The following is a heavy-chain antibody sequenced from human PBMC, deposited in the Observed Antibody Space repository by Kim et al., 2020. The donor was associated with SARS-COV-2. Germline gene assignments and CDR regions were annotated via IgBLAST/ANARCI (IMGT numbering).Heavy chain of an antibody. Sequence: GGSLRLSCAASGFTFSSYGMHWVRQAPGKGLEWVAVISYDGSNKYYADSVKGRFTISRDNSKNTLYLQMNSLRAEDTAVYYCATGGERVPYGDYVEYLDRPNDYWGQGTLVTVSS. CDR3: ATGGERVPYGDYVEYLDRPNDY. CDR1: GFTFSSYG. D-gene: IGHD4-17*01. CDR2: ISYDGSNK. J-gene: IGHJ4*02. V-gene: IGHV3-30*03.